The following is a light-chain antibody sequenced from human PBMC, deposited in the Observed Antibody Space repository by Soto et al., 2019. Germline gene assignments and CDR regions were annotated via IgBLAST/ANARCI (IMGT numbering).Light chain of an antibody. V-gene: IGKV1-9*01. J-gene: IGKJ5*01. CDR1: QGVTSY. CDR3: QQLNTYPIT. Sequence: IHLAQSPSSPSASVFDLVTITCPARQGVTSYLAVYQEKPGKAPNLPIYGASPLQRGVPSRFSGSGSGTDFTLTISSLQPEDFATYYCQQLNTYPITVGQGTRREIK. CDR2: GAS.